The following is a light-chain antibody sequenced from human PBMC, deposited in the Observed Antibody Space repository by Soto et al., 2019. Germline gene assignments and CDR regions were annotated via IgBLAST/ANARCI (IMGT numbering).Light chain of an antibody. CDR2: DVS. J-gene: IGLJ2*01. CDR1: SSDVGGYNY. CDR3: SSYTSSSTYVV. V-gene: IGLV2-14*01. Sequence: QSALTQPASVSGSTGQSITISCTGSSSDVGGYNYVSWYQQHPGKAPKLMIYDVSNRPSGVSNRFSGSKSGNTASLTISGLQAEDEAHYYCSSYTSSSTYVVFGGGTKLTVL.